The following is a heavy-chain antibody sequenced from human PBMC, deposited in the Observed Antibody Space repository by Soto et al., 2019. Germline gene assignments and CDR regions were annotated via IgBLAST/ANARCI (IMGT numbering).Heavy chain of an antibody. J-gene: IGHJ6*02. CDR3: AREMPSTAAAYFYYGLNV. D-gene: IGHD6-13*01. CDR2: IVPVFPSV. CDR1: GGAFNNYA. V-gene: IGHV1-69*18. Sequence: QVQLVQSGAEVKRPGSSVKVSCKASGGAFNNYAIYWVRQAPGQGLEWLGTIVPVFPSVYYAPRFQGRLTITGDGSTDTGYIILTSLKSEDKAVYFCAREMPSTAAAYFYYGLNVWGQGTSVTVSS.